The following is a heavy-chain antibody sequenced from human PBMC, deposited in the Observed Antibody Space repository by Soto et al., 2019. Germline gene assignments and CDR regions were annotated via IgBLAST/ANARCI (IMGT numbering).Heavy chain of an antibody. CDR3: AKDQASGQGSFDS. CDR2: ISYDGSNQ. J-gene: IGHJ4*02. V-gene: IGHV3-30*18. Sequence: LRLSCAASGFTFNIYGMHWVRQAPDKGLEWVALISYDGSNQYYADSVKGRFTISRDNSKNTLFLQMNSPRADDTAVYYCAKDQASGQGSFDSWGQGTLVTVSS. CDR1: GFTFNIYG.